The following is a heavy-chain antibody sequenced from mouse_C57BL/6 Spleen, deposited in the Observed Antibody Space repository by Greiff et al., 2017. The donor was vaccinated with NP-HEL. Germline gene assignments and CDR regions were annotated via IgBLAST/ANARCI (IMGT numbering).Heavy chain of an antibody. CDR3: ARMGSTMVAWFAY. Sequence: EVQRVESGGGLVKPGGSLKLSCAASGFTFSDYGMHWVRQAPEKGLEWVAYISSGSSTIYYADTVKGRFTISRDNAKNTLVLQMTSLRSEDTAMYYCARMGSTMVAWFAYWGQVTLVTVSA. V-gene: IGHV5-17*01. CDR2: ISSGSSTI. J-gene: IGHJ3*01. CDR1: GFTFSDYG. D-gene: IGHD2-1*01.